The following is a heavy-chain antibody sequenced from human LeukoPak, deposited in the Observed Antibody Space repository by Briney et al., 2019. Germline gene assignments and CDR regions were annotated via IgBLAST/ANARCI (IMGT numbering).Heavy chain of an antibody. CDR2: IYDSGST. J-gene: IGHJ4*02. Sequence: SETLSLTCTVSGGSISTYYWSWIRQPPGKVLEWIGYIYDSGSTKYNPSFESRVSISVDTSKNQFSLRLSSATAADTGVYYCARHLHFSGDHGFDHWGQGTLVTVSS. CDR3: ARHLHFSGDHGFDH. D-gene: IGHD3-3*02. V-gene: IGHV4-59*01. CDR1: GGSISTYY.